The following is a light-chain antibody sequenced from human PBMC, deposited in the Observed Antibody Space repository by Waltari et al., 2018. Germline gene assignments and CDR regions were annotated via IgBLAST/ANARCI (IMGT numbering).Light chain of an antibody. CDR1: QSVSIN. J-gene: IGKJ4*01. CDR3: QQTSSWPLT. V-gene: IGKV3-11*01. Sequence: EIVLTQSPATLSLSPGQRATLSCRASQSVSINLGWYQQKLGQPPRLLIYDTSNRATGLPDRFSASGFGTDFTLTISSLEPEDFAVYFCQQTSSWPLTFGGGTKVEIK. CDR2: DTS.